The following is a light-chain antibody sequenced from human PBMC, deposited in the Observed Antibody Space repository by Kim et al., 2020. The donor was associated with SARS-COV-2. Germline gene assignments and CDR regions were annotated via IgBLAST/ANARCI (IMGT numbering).Light chain of an antibody. J-gene: IGKJ1*01. CDR3: QQYHSYPWT. V-gene: IGKV1-8*01. CDR1: QGISSY. CDR2: AAS. Sequence: ASTGDRVTITCRASQGISSYLAWYQQKPGKAPKLLIYAASTLQSGVPSRFSGSGSGTEFTLTISSLQSEDFATYYCQQYHSYPWTFGQGTKVDIK.